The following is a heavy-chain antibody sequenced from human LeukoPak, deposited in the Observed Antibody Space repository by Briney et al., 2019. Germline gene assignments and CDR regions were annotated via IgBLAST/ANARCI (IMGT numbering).Heavy chain of an antibody. D-gene: IGHD4-23*01. CDR3: ARDLGDYGGNSGFFDF. Sequence: ASVEVPCKASGYSFNSYYIHWVREAPGQGLEWMGTINPSGHRTIYAQNFQGRVTMTTDTSTRIVDMELSGLKSEDTAVYYCARDLGDYGGNSGFFDFWGQGILVTVSS. V-gene: IGHV1-46*02. J-gene: IGHJ4*02. CDR1: GYSFNSYY. CDR2: INPSGHRT.